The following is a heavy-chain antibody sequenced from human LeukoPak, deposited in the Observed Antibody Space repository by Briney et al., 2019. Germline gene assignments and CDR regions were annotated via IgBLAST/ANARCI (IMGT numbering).Heavy chain of an antibody. CDR2: INSAGSST. V-gene: IGHV3-74*01. Sequence: PGGSLRLSCAASGFTFSSYWMHWVRQAPGKGLVWVSRINSAGSSTSYADSVKGRFTISRDNAKNTLYLQMNSLRAEDTAVYYCARENEYTNWFDPWGQGTLVTVSS. CDR1: GFTFSSYW. CDR3: ARENEYTNWFDP. J-gene: IGHJ5*02. D-gene: IGHD6-6*01.